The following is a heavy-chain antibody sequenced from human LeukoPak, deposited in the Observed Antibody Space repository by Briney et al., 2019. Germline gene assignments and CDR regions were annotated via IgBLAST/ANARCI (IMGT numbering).Heavy chain of an antibody. Sequence: SVKVSCKASGGTFSSYTISWVRQAPGQGLEWMGRIIPILGIANYAQKFQGRVTITADKSTGTAYMELSSLRSEDTAVYYCARDRDIVVVPAADPSYYMDVWGKGTTVTVSS. J-gene: IGHJ6*03. CDR2: IIPILGIA. V-gene: IGHV1-69*04. D-gene: IGHD2-2*01. CDR3: ARDRDIVVVPAADPSYYMDV. CDR1: GGTFSSYT.